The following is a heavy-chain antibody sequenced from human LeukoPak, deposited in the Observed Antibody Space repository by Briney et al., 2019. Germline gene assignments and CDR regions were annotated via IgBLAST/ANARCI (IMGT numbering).Heavy chain of an antibody. CDR3: ATLRRSGAERDAFDI. Sequence: QPGGSLRLSCAASKFTFSSYGMSWVRPAQGKGLEWVSTISSSGGSTYYADSVKGRFTISRDNAKSTLFLQRNSVRAEDTALYYCATLRRSGAERDAFDIWGQGTMVTVSS. CDR1: KFTFSSYG. J-gene: IGHJ3*02. CDR2: ISSSGGST. V-gene: IGHV3-23*01. D-gene: IGHD3-10*01.